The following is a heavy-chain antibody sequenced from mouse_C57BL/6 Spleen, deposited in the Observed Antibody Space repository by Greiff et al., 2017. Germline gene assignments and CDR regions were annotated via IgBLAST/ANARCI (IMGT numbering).Heavy chain of an antibody. J-gene: IGHJ4*01. CDR1: GFNIKNTY. V-gene: IGHV14-3*01. Sequence: VQLQQSVAELVRPGASVKLSCTASGFNIKNTYMHWVKQRPEQGLEWIGRIDPANGNTKYAPKFQGQATITADTSSNTAYLQLSSLTSEDTAIYYGARWALYGMNAMDYWGQGTSVTVSS. CDR3: ARWALYGMNAMDY. CDR2: IDPANGNT. D-gene: IGHD2-1*01.